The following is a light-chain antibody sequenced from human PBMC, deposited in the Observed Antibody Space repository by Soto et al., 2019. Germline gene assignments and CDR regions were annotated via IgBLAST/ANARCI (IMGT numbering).Light chain of an antibody. V-gene: IGKV2-24*01. CDR1: QSLVHISGNTY. J-gene: IGKJ2*01. CDR2: EIS. CDR3: VQTSQYPHT. Sequence: IVLTQTPLSSAVTLGQPASISCRSSQSLVHISGNTYVSWLQQRPGQPPRLLIYEISKRFSGVPDRFTGSGAGTDFTLKISRVEDEDVGIYYCVQTSQYPHTFGQGTKLEIK.